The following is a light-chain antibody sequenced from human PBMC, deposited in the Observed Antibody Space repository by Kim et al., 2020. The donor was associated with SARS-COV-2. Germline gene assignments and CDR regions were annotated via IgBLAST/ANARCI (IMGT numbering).Light chain of an antibody. CDR1: HSVVII. V-gene: IGKV3-11*01. CDR2: YAS. Sequence: TVSCRASHSVVIILALYQQTPGQPPRLLNYYASIRAAGVPDRFSGSRSGTDFSRTIASLAPQDFAFYYCHQRGSWPPALTFGGGTKVDIK. CDR3: HQRGSWPPALT. J-gene: IGKJ4*01.